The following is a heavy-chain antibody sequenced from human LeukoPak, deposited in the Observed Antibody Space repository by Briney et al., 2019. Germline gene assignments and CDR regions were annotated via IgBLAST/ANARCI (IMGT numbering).Heavy chain of an antibody. CDR2: IIPILGIA. J-gene: IGHJ6*02. CDR3: ARGGNPPYYYGMDV. Sequence: ASVKVSCKASGGTFSSYAISWVRQAPGQGLEWMGRIIPILGIANYAQKFQGRVTITADKSTSTAYMELSSLRSEDTAVYYCARGGNPPYYYGMDVWGQGTPVTVSS. D-gene: IGHD2/OR15-2a*01. V-gene: IGHV1-69*04. CDR1: GGTFSSYA.